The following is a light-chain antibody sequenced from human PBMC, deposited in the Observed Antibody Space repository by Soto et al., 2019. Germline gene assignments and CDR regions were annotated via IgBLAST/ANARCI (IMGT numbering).Light chain of an antibody. V-gene: IGLV2-14*01. CDR2: EVT. CDR3: SSYTTSSTV. Sequence: QSVLTQPASVSGSPGQSITSSCTATSSDGADYKDVSWYQQHPGNAPKLMIYEVTYRPSGVSNRFSGSKSGNTASLTISGLQAEDEAEYYCSSYTTSSTVFGTGTKLTVL. J-gene: IGLJ1*01. CDR1: SSDGADYKD.